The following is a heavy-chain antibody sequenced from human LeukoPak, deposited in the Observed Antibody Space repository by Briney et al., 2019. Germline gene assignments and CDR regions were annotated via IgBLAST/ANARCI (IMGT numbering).Heavy chain of an antibody. Sequence: SETLSLTCTVSGGSISSYYWSWIRQPPGKGLEWIGYIYYSGSTNYNPSLKSRVTISVDTSKNQFSLKLSSVTAADTAVYYCARADGIAAAGPLDYWGQGTLVTVSS. J-gene: IGHJ4*02. CDR1: GGSISSYY. D-gene: IGHD6-13*01. CDR2: IYYSGST. V-gene: IGHV4-59*01. CDR3: ARADGIAAAGPLDY.